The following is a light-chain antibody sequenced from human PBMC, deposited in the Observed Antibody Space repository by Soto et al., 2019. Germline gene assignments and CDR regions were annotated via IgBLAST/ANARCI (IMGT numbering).Light chain of an antibody. V-gene: IGLV1-51*01. CDR2: DNN. CDR1: SSNIGNNY. Sequence: QSVLTQPPSVSAAPGKKVTISCSGSSSNIGNNYVFWYQQLPGTASKLPIYDNNKRPSVTPDRFSGSKSGTSASLGITGLQTGDEADYYCGTWDSSLSAGVFGGGTKLTVL. CDR3: GTWDSSLSAGV. J-gene: IGLJ3*02.